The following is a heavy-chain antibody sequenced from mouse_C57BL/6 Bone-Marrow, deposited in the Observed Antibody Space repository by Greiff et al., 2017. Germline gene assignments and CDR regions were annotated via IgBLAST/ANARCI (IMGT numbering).Heavy chain of an antibody. CDR1: GFPFSDYG. CDR2: ISSGSSTI. J-gene: IGHJ3*01. CDR3: ARPGWAWFAY. Sequence: VQLQQSGGGLVKPGGSLKLSCAASGFPFSDYGMHWVRQAPEKGLEWVAYISSGSSTIYYADTVKGRFTISKDNAKNTLFLQMSSLRSEDAAMYSCARPGWAWFAYWGQGTLVTVSA. V-gene: IGHV5-17*01. D-gene: IGHD3-1*01.